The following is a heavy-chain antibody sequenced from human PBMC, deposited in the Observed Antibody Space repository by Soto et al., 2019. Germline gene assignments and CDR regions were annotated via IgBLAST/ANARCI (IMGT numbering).Heavy chain of an antibody. D-gene: IGHD3-10*01. Sequence: GASLKVSCKASGYTFISYGISWVRQAPGQGLEWMGWISAYNGNTKYAQKLQGRVTMTTDTTTSTAYMELRSLTSDDAAVYYCARETSPVRGVIKWGDYHHYYNDFSGKGTTVTVSS. CDR3: ARETSPVRGVIKWGDYHHYYNDF. CDR2: ISAYNGNT. V-gene: IGHV1-18*01. CDR1: GYTFISYG. J-gene: IGHJ6*03.